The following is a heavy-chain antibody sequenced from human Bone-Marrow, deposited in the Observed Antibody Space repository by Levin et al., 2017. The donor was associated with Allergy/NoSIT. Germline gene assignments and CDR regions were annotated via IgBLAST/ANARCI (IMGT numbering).Heavy chain of an antibody. CDR1: GFTFNTYA. CDR3: AKQFCETVSCYPADY. Sequence: RAGGSLRLSCAASGFTFNTYAMTWIRQAPGKGLEGVAGVSDSGYDTYYADSVKGRFTVSRDNSRNTLYLQMNSLRVDDTAIYYCAKQFCETVSCYPADYWGQGTLVTVSS. J-gene: IGHJ4*02. V-gene: IGHV3-23*01. CDR2: VSDSGYDT. D-gene: IGHD2-15*01.